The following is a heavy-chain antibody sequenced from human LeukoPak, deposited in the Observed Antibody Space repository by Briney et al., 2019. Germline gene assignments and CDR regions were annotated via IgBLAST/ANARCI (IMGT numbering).Heavy chain of an antibody. J-gene: IGHJ4*02. V-gene: IGHV3-23*01. CDR2: IFGSGGSP. D-gene: IGHD5-18*01. CDR3: GKTTVGYSSGQKPAWPVDF. Sequence: GGSLRLSCEATGFTFGKHAMYGVGQAPGKEVDWVAGIFGSGGSPHHADSVKGRFTISRDNPRNTVYLQINSLRDDDTAVYYWGKTTVGYSSGQKPAWPVDFWGQGTLVTVSS. CDR1: GFTFGKHA.